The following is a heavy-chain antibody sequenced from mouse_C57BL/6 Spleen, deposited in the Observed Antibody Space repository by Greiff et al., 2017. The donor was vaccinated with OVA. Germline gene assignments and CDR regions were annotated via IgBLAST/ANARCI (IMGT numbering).Heavy chain of an antibody. Sequence: EVQVVESGGGLVKPGGSLKLSCAASGFTFSSYAMSWVRQTPEKRLEWVATISDGCSYTYYPDNVKGRFTISRDNAKHNLYLQMSHLKTEDTAMYYCARETTIAYAMDYWGQGTSVTVSS. J-gene: IGHJ4*01. CDR2: ISDGCSYT. CDR1: GFTFSSYA. CDR3: ARETTIAYAMDY. V-gene: IGHV5-4*01. D-gene: IGHD1-1*01.